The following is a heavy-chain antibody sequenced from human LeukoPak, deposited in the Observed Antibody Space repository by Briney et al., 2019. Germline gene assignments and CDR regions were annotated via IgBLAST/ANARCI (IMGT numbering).Heavy chain of an antibody. Sequence: GGSLRLSCAASGFTVSRNYMSWVRQAPGKGLEWVSVIYSGGSTYYADSVKGRFTVSRDNSKNTLYLQMNSLRAEDTAVYYCARVVAATGGIDYWGQGTLVTVSS. J-gene: IGHJ4*02. CDR3: ARVVAATGGIDY. CDR1: GFTVSRNY. CDR2: IYSGGST. D-gene: IGHD2-15*01. V-gene: IGHV3-66*01.